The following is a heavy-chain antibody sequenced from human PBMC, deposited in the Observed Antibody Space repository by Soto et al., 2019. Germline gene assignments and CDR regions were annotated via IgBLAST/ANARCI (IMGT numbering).Heavy chain of an antibody. J-gene: IGHJ6*02. D-gene: IGHD2-15*01. CDR1: GFTVSSNY. CDR3: ARDSATGRGYYYGMDV. V-gene: IGHV3-53*01. Sequence: AGGSLRLSCAASGFTVSSNYMSWVRQAPGKGLEWVSVIYSGGSTYYADSVKGRFTISRDNSKNTLYLQMNSLRAEDTAVYYCARDSATGRGYYYGMDVWGQGTTVTVSS. CDR2: IYSGGST.